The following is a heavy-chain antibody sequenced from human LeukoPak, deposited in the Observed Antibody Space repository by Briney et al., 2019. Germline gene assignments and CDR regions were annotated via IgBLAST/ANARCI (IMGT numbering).Heavy chain of an antibody. D-gene: IGHD3-22*01. J-gene: IGHJ4*02. Sequence: PGGSLRLSCAASGFTFSSYGMHWVRQAPGKGLEWVAVIWYDGSNKYYADSVKGRFTISRDNSKNTLYLQMNSLRAKDTAVYYCAKDRYDSSGYYPFDYWGQGTLVTVSS. CDR2: IWYDGSNK. CDR1: GFTFSSYG. V-gene: IGHV3-33*06. CDR3: AKDRYDSSGYYPFDY.